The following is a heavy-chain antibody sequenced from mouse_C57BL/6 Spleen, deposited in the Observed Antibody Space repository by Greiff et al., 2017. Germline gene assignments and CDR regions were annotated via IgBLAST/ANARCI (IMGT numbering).Heavy chain of an antibody. CDR2: IDPEDGDT. CDR3: TCSSREYYFALDY. D-gene: IGHD1-1*01. J-gene: IGHJ4*01. Sequence: EVQLQQSGAELVRPGASVKLSCTASGFNIKDYYMHWVKQRPEQGLEWIGRIDPEDGDTEYAPKFQGKATMTADTSSNTAYLQLSMLSSVDTAVYYCTCSSREYYFALDYWGQGTTVTVSS. CDR1: GFNIKDYY. V-gene: IGHV14-1*01.